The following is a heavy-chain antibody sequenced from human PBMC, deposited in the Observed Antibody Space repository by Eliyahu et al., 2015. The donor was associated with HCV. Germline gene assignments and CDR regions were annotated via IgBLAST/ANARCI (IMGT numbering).Heavy chain of an antibody. CDR3: ARGPAVVTPYWYFDL. V-gene: IGHV4-59*01. D-gene: IGHD4-23*01. Sequence: QVQLQESGPGLVKPSETLSLTCIVSGXSIXSYYWSWXRQPPGKXLEWIAYIHYSGSTDYNPSLESRVTISVDTSQNQFSLILSSVTAADTAVYYCARGPAVVTPYWYFDLWGRGTLVTVSS. J-gene: IGHJ2*01. CDR2: IHYSGST. CDR1: GXSIXSYY.